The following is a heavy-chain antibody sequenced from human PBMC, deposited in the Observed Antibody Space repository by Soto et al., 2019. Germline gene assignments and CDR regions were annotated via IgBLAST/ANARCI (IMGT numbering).Heavy chain of an antibody. CDR2: ISGSGGGT. CDR3: AKGSSGSRPYYFDY. CDR1: GFTFSSYA. D-gene: IGHD3-22*01. Sequence: GGSLRLSCAASGFTFSSYAMSWVRQAPGRGLEWVSAISGSGGGTYYADSVKGRFTISRDNSKNTLDLQMSSLGADDTAVYYCAKGSSGSRPYYFDYWGQGTLVTVSS. J-gene: IGHJ4*02. V-gene: IGHV3-23*01.